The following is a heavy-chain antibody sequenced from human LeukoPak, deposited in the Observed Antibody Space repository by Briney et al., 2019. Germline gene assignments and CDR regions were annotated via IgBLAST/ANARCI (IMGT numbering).Heavy chain of an antibody. CDR1: ASTVSIHG. V-gene: IGHV3-21*05. CDR2: FRSSGTHI. Sequence: GGSLRPSCAPSASTVSIHGIGCVSPPPSNVLEWDSYFRSSGTHINYADSVKGRFTISRDNAKNPLYLQMNSLRAEDTAVYYCARAGDSILWWWPTDYWGQGTLVTVS. CDR3: ARAGDSILWWWPTDY. D-gene: IGHD2-21*01. J-gene: IGHJ4*02.